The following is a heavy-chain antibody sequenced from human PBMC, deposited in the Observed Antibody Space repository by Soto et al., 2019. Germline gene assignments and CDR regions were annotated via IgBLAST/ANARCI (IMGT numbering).Heavy chain of an antibody. D-gene: IGHD2-8*01. J-gene: IGHJ6*02. CDR3: ARGDSTDCSNGACSFFYNHDMDV. CDR1: GYSFTDYR. Sequence: ASVKVSCKASGYSFTDYRIHWVRQAPGQGLEWLGRINPKSGGTSTAQKFQGWVTMTTDTSISTASMELTRLTSDDTAIYYCARGDSTDCSNGACSFFYNHDMDVWGQGTTVTVPS. V-gene: IGHV1-2*04. CDR2: INPKSGGT.